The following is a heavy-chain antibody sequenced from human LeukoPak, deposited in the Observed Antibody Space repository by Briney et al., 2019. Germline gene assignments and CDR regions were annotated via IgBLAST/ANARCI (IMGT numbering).Heavy chain of an antibody. Sequence: ASVKVSCKASGYTFTGYYMHWVRQAPGQGLEWMGWINPNSGGTIYAQKFQGRVTMTEDTSTDTAYMELSSPRSEDTAVYYCATGWTSGYVWYFDLWGRGTLVTVSS. CDR2: INPNSGGT. CDR3: ATGWTSGYVWYFDL. D-gene: IGHD3-22*01. J-gene: IGHJ2*01. V-gene: IGHV1-2*02. CDR1: GYTFTGYY.